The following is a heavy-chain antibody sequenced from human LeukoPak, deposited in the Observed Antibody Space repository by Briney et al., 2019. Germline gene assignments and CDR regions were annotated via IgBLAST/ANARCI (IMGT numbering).Heavy chain of an antibody. Sequence: ASVKVSCKASGYTFTSYYMHWVRQTPGQGLEWMGWISAYNGNTNYAQKLQGRVTMTTDTSTSTAYMELRSLRSDDTAVYYCARDGDMTTVTTFIDYWGQGTLVTVSS. J-gene: IGHJ4*02. D-gene: IGHD4-17*01. CDR1: GYTFTSYY. CDR3: ARDGDMTTVTTFIDY. V-gene: IGHV1-18*04. CDR2: ISAYNGNT.